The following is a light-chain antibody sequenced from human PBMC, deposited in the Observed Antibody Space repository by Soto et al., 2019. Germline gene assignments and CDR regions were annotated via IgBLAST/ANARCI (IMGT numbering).Light chain of an antibody. CDR2: GAS. J-gene: IGKJ1*01. Sequence: ETVMTQSPVTLSVSPGERATLSCRASQSVGSKVAWYQQKPGQAPILLIYGASTRATGIPVRFSGSGSGTEFTSTVSGFQSDHFEMYSCHTYNGSPWLFGHGTKGQI. CDR1: QSVGSK. V-gene: IGKV3-15*01. CDR3: HTYNGSPWL.